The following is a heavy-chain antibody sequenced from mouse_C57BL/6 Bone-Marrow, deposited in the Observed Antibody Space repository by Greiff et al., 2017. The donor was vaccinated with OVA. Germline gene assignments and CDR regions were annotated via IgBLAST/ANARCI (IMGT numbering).Heavy chain of an antibody. CDR2: IDPSDSYT. Sequence: QVQLQQPGAELVRPGTSVTLSCKASGYTFTSYWMHWVKQRPGQGLEWIGVIDPSDSYTNYNQKFKGKATLTVDTSSSTAYMQLSSLTSEDSAVYYCARSYYRGYFDYWGQGTTLTVSS. V-gene: IGHV1-59*01. D-gene: IGHD2-10*01. CDR1: GYTFTSYW. CDR3: ARSYYRGYFDY. J-gene: IGHJ2*01.